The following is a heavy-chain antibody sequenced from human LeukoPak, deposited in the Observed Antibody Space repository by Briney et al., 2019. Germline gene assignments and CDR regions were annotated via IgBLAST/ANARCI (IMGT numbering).Heavy chain of an antibody. D-gene: IGHD5-24*01. Sequence: GGSLRLSCAASGFTVSSNYMSWVRQAPGKGLEWGSAIYSGGTTYYADSVKGRFTISRDNSKNTLYLQMNSLRAEDTAVYYCAREKTGSDGYNHGFDYWGQGTLVTVSS. CDR2: IYSGGTT. J-gene: IGHJ4*02. CDR3: AREKTGSDGYNHGFDY. V-gene: IGHV3-53*01. CDR1: GFTVSSNY.